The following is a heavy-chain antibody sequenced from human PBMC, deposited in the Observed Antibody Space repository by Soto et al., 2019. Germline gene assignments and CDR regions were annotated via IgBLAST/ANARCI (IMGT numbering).Heavy chain of an antibody. CDR1: GGTFSSYA. D-gene: IGHD3-9*01. CDR2: IIPIFGTA. Sequence: SVKVSCKASGGTFSSYAISWVRQAPGQGLEWMGGIIPIFGTANYAQKFQGRVTITADESTSTAYMELSSLRSEDTAVYYCATDTYYDILTGYPHYYYGMDVWGKGTTVTVSS. V-gene: IGHV1-69*13. J-gene: IGHJ6*04. CDR3: ATDTYYDILTGYPHYYYGMDV.